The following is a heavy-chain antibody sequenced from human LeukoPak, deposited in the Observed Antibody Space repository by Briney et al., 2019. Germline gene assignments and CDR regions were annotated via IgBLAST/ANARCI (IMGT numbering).Heavy chain of an antibody. CDR3: ARGPMTTVTMFFDY. V-gene: IGHV3-43*01. CDR1: GFTFDDYT. CDR2: ISWDGGST. D-gene: IGHD4-17*01. J-gene: IGHJ4*02. Sequence: PGGSLRLSCAASGFTFDDYTMHWVRQAPGKGLEWVSLISWDGGSTYYADSVKGRFTISRDNSKNSLYLQMNSLRAEDTAVYYCARGPMTTVTMFFDYWGQGTLVTVSS.